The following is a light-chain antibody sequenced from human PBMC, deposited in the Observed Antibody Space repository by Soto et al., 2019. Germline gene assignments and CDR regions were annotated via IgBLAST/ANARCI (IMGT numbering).Light chain of an antibody. V-gene: IGKV1-5*03. CDR3: QRYNSYVSR. Sequence: DIPMTQSPSTLSASVGDRVTITCRASQSISRWLAWYQQKPGKAPKLLIYKASSLESGVPSRFSGSGSGTEFALNISRLQRNGYATYSSQRYNSYVSRFGQRTKMDTK. J-gene: IGKJ1*01. CDR2: KAS. CDR1: QSISRW.